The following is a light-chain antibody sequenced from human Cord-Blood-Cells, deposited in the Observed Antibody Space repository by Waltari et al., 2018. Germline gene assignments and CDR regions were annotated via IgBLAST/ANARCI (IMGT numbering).Light chain of an antibody. CDR3: QQYYSTPFT. J-gene: IGKJ3*01. CDR2: WAS. V-gene: IGKV4-1*01. CDR1: QSVLYSSHNKNY. Sequence: DIVMTQSPDSLAVSLGERATINCKSSQSVLYSSHNKNYLAWYQQKPGQPPKLLIYWASTRESGVPDRFSGSGSVTDFTLTISSLQAEDVAVYYCQQYYSTPFTFGPGTKVDIK.